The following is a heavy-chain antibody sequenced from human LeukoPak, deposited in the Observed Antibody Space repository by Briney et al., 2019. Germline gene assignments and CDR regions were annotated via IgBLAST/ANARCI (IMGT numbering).Heavy chain of an antibody. V-gene: IGHV3-23*01. D-gene: IGHD2-2*01. CDR1: GFTFSSYA. CDR2: ISGSGGST. Sequence: PGGSLRLSCAASGFTFSSYAMSWVRQAPGKGLEWVSAISGSGGSTYYADSVKGRFTISRDNSKNTLYLQMNSLRAEDTAVYYCARSSTQYCSSTSCVGGTAFDIWGQGTMVTVSS. J-gene: IGHJ3*02. CDR3: ARSSTQYCSSTSCVGGTAFDI.